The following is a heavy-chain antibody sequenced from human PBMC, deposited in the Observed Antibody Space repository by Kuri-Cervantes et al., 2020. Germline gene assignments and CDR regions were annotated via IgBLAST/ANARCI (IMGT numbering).Heavy chain of an antibody. CDR1: GFTFSSYG. CDR2: IWYDGSNK. D-gene: IGHD3-22*01. CDR3: ARARTYYYDR. V-gene: IGHV3-33*01. Sequence: GESLKISCAASGFTFSSYGMHWVRQAPGKGLEWVAVIWYDGSNKYYADSVKGRFTISRDNSKNTLYLQMSSLRAEDTAVYYCARARTYYYDRWGQGTLVTVSS. J-gene: IGHJ4*02.